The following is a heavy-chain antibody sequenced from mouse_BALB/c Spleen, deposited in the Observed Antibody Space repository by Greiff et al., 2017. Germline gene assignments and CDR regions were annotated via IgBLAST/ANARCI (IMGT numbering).Heavy chain of an antibody. V-gene: IGHV2-9*02. CDR3: AREGNYGFAY. Sequence: VQVVESGPGLVAPSQSLSITCTVSGFSLTSYGVHWVRQPPGKGLEWLGVIWAGGSTNYNSALMSRLSISKDNSKSQVFLKMNSLQTDDTAMYYCAREGNYGFAYWGQGTLVTVSA. CDR2: IWAGGST. CDR1: GFSLTSYG. J-gene: IGHJ3*01. D-gene: IGHD2-1*01.